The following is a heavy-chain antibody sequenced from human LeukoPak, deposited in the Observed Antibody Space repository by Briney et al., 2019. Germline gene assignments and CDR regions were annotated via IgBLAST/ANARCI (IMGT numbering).Heavy chain of an antibody. D-gene: IGHD1-26*01. CDR1: GGSISSSNYY. J-gene: IGHJ4*02. CDR2: VYYSGST. CDR3: TRRREGSASRDY. Sequence: SETLSLTCTVSGGSISSSNYYWGWIRQPPGKGLEWIANVYYSGSTHHNPSLKSRVTISVDTSNNHFSLKLSSVTAADTAVYYCTRRREGSASRDYWGKGTLVTVSS. V-gene: IGHV4-39*02.